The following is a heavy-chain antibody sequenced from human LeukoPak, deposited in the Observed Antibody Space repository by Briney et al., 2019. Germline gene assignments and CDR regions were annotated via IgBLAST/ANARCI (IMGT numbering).Heavy chain of an antibody. D-gene: IGHD1-1*01. V-gene: IGHV1-69*04. J-gene: IGHJ4*02. CDR3: AKEERKDFYYFDY. Sequence: SVKVSCKASGGSFSNYGINWVRQAPGQGLEWMGRIIPILGIANYAQKLQGRVTITADKSTSTAYMELSSLRSEDTAVYYRAKEERKDFYYFDYWGQGTLVTVSS. CDR2: IIPILGIA. CDR1: GGSFSNYG.